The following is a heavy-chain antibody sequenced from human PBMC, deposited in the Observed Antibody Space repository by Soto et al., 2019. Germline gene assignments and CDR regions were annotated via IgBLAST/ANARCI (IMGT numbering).Heavy chain of an antibody. D-gene: IGHD2-15*01. CDR1: GGSVSSGSYY. CDR2: IYYSGST. Sequence: PSETLSLTCTVSGGSVSSGSYYWSWIRQPPGKGLEWIGYIYYSGSTNYNPSLKSRVTISVDTSKNHFSLKLSSVTAADTAVYYCARLKLGYCSGGSCPGAFDIWGQGTMVTVSS. CDR3: ARLKLGYCSGGSCPGAFDI. V-gene: IGHV4-61*01. J-gene: IGHJ3*02.